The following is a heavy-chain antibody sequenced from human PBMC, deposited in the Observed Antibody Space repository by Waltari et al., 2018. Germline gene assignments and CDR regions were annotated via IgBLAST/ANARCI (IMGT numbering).Heavy chain of an antibody. CDR2: ISYDGSNK. V-gene: IGHV3-30*03. J-gene: IGHJ3*02. CDR1: GFTFSSYG. CDR3: LLTNDAFDI. Sequence: QVQLVESGGGVVQPGRSLRLSCAASGFTFSSYGMYWVRQAPGKGLEWVAVISYDGSNKYYADSVKGRFTISRDNSKNTLYLQMNSLRAEDTAVYYCLLTNDAFDIWGQGTMVTVSS. D-gene: IGHD4-17*01.